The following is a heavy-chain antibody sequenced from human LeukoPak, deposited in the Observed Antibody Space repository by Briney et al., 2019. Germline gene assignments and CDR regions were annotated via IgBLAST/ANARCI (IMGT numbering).Heavy chain of an antibody. J-gene: IGHJ6*02. CDR3: ARSIASYYYDSSGYYPKNYYYGMDV. CDR1: GGSISSGSYY. D-gene: IGHD3-22*01. CDR2: IYTSGST. V-gene: IGHV4-61*02. Sequence: SQTLSLTCTVSGGSISSGSYYWRWIRQPAGTGLESIERIYTSGSTNYNPSLKSRITIPVNTSKNQFSLTLSPIPTADTAVYYCARSIASYYYDSSGYYPKNYYYGMDVWGQGTTVTVSS.